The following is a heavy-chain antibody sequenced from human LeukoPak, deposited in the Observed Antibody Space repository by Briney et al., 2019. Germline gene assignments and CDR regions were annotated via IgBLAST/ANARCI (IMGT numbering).Heavy chain of an antibody. D-gene: IGHD1-26*01. CDR2: INHSGST. CDR3: ATRLGREPPPYY. Sequence: ASETLSLTCAGYGGSFSGYYWSWIRQPPGKGLEWIGEINHSGSTNYNPSLKSRVTISVDTSKNQFSLKLSSVTAADTAVYYCATRLGREPPPYYWGQGTLVTVSS. J-gene: IGHJ4*02. V-gene: IGHV4-34*01. CDR1: GGSFSGYY.